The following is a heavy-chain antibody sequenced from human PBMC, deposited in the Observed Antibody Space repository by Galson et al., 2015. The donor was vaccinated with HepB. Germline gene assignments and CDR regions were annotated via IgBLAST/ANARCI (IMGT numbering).Heavy chain of an antibody. CDR1: GFTFRSFG. Sequence: SLRLSCAASGFTFRSFGMHWVRQAPGKGLEWVAVISYDGSNKYYADSVKGRYTISRDNSKNTLYLQMNSLRPEDTAVYYCASERGCSYDALYYFDYWGQGTLVTVSS. V-gene: IGHV3-30*03. D-gene: IGHD5-18*01. CDR3: ASERGCSYDALYYFDY. J-gene: IGHJ4*02. CDR2: ISYDGSNK.